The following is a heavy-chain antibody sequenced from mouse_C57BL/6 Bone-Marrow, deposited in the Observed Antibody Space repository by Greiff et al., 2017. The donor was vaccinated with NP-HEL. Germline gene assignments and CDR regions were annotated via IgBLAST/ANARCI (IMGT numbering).Heavy chain of an antibody. Sequence: EVKLMESGGDLVKPGGSLKLSCAASGFTFSSYGMSWVRQTPDKRLEWVATISSGGSYTYYPDSVKGRFTISRDNAKNTLYLQMSSLKSEDTAMNYCARLGGSWYAYWGQGTLVTVSA. CDR2: ISSGGSYT. V-gene: IGHV5-6*01. CDR3: ARLGGSWYAY. CDR1: GFTFSSYG. D-gene: IGHD3-1*01. J-gene: IGHJ3*01.